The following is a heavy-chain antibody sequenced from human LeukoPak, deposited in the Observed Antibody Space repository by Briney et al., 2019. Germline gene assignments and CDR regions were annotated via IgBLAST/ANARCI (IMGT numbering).Heavy chain of an antibody. D-gene: IGHD6-6*01. CDR2: MYTSGTT. CDR3: ARGESSSSPLYYYYYMDV. CDR1: GGSISSSNYY. J-gene: IGHJ6*03. Sequence: PSQTLSLTCTVSGGSISSSNYYRSWIRQPAGKGLEWIGRMYTSGTTNYNPSLRSRVTISVDTSKNQFSLKLNSVTAADTAVYYCARGESSSSPLYYYYYMDVWGKGTTVTVSS. V-gene: IGHV4-61*02.